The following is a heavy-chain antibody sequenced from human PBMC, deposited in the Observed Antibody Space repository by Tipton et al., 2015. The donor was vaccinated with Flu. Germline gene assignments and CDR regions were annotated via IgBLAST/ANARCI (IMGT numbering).Heavy chain of an antibody. J-gene: IGHJ4*02. V-gene: IGHV3-43*02. CDR3: ARASHYYDYGDYGVTDAEYYLDY. CDR2: ISGDGGRT. D-gene: IGHD4-17*01. Sequence: SLRLSCETSGFNFHDHALHWVRQAPGMPPEWVSLISGDGGRTYYADSVKGRVTISRDNSKNSLLLQMNSLRPEDTAFYYCARASHYYDYGDYGVTDAEYYLDYWGPGTLVTVSS. CDR1: GFNFHDHA.